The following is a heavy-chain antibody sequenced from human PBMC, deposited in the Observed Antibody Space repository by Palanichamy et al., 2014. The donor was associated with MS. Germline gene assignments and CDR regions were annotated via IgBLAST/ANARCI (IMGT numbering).Heavy chain of an antibody. J-gene: IGHJ4*02. D-gene: IGHD3-10*01. CDR2: IYYSGST. CDR3: VKEGYGSGAQNDY. V-gene: IGHV4-30-4*01. CDR1: GGSISSGDYY. Sequence: QVQLQESGPGLVKPSQTLSLTCTVSGGSISSGDYYWSWIRQPPGKGLEWIGYIYYSGSTYYNPSLKSRITMSVDTSKNQFSLKLSSVTAADTAVYYCVKEGYGSGAQNDYWGQGTLVTVSS.